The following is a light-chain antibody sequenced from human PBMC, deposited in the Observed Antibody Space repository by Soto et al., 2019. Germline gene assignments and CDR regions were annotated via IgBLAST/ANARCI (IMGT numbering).Light chain of an antibody. CDR2: VGTGEIVG. Sequence: QSVLTQPPSASASLGASVTLTCTLSSGYSNYKVDWYQQRPGKGPRFVMRVGTGEIVGSKGDGIPDRFSVLGSGLNRYLTIQNIQEEDESDYYCGADHGTGSNFVYVFGTGTKLTVL. V-gene: IGLV9-49*01. CDR1: SGYSNYK. CDR3: GADHGTGSNFVYV. J-gene: IGLJ1*01.